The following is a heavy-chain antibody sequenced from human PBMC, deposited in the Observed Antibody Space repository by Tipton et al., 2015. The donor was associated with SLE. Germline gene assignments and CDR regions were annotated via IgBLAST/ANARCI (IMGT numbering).Heavy chain of an antibody. V-gene: IGHV3-30-3*01. CDR3: ARVRIAAAFEYFQH. J-gene: IGHJ1*01. D-gene: IGHD6-13*01. CDR2: ISYDGSNK. Sequence: SLRLSCAASGFTFSSYAMHWVRQAPGKGLEWVAVISYDGSNKYYADSVKGRFTISRDNSKNTLYLQMNSLRAEDTAVYYCARVRIAAAFEYFQHWGQGTLVTVSS. CDR1: GFTFSSYA.